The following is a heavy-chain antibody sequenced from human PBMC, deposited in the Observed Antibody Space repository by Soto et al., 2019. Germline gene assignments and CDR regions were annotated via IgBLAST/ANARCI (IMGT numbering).Heavy chain of an antibody. CDR2: VYTTGST. D-gene: IGHD3-3*02. CDR1: DGSINTYY. V-gene: IGHV4-4*07. CDR3: ARDSNFIFDDFADMRWNFDP. J-gene: IGHJ5*02. Sequence: QVQLQESGPGLVRPSETLSLTCTVTDGSINTYYWSWIRQSAGKGLEWIGRVYTTGSTNYNPSLKSRVTISVDTSRNQFSLSLRSVTAADTAVYYCARDSNFIFDDFADMRWNFDPWGQGTLVTVSS.